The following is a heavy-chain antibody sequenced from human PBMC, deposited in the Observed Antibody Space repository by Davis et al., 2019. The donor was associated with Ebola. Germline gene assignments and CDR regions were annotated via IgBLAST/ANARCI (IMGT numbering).Heavy chain of an antibody. CDR3: ARGEGAPDF. CDR2: LRTYDGNT. J-gene: IGHJ4*02. D-gene: IGHD1-26*01. Sequence: ASVQVSCKASGYTSVNYGITWVRQAPRQRLEWRGWLRTYDGNTNYAQKLQDRVTMTTDTSTTTVFMELTNLRLDDTAMYWCARGEGAPDFWGQGTLVTVSS. CDR1: GYTSVNYG. V-gene: IGHV1-18*04.